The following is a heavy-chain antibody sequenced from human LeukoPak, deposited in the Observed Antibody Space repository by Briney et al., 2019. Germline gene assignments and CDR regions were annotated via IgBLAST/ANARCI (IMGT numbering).Heavy chain of an antibody. V-gene: IGHV3-23*01. D-gene: IGHD2-2*01. J-gene: IGHJ4*02. CDR3: AILEGVVVPAARSDY. CDR1: GFTFSSYA. Sequence: GGSLRLSCAASGFTFSSYAMSWVRQAPGKGLEWVSAISGSGGSTYYADSVKGRFTISRDNSKNTLYLQMNSLRAEDTAVYYCAILEGVVVPAARSDYWGRGTLVTVSS. CDR2: ISGSGGST.